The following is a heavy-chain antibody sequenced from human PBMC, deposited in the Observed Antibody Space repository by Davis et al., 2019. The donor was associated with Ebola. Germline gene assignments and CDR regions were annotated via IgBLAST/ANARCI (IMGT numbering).Heavy chain of an antibody. D-gene: IGHD3-10*01. V-gene: IGHV3-23*01. Sequence: GESLKISCAASGFTFSDYYMSWVRQAPGKGLEWVSAISGSGGSTYYADSVKGRFTISRDNSKNTLYLQMNSLRAEDTAVYYCAKVWFGELNWFDPWGQGTLVTVSS. J-gene: IGHJ5*02. CDR3: AKVWFGELNWFDP. CDR2: ISGSGGST. CDR1: GFTFSDYY.